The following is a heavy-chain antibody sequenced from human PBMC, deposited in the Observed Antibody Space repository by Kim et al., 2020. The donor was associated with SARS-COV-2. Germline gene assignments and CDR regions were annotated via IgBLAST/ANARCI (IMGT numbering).Heavy chain of an antibody. CDR1: GGTFSSYA. V-gene: IGHV1-69*04. D-gene: IGHD3-10*01. CDR3: ASGARLLWFGESHFDY. Sequence: SVKVSCKASGGTFSSYAISWVRQAPGQGLEWMGRIIPILGIANYAQKFQGRVTITADKSTSTAYMELSSLRSEDTAVYYCASGARLLWFGESHFDYWGQGTLVTVSS. J-gene: IGHJ4*02. CDR2: IIPILGIA.